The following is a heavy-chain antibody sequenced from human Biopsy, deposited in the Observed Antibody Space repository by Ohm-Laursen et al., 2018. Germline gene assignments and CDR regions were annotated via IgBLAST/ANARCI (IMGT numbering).Heavy chain of an antibody. D-gene: IGHD6-6*01. J-gene: IGHJ6*02. V-gene: IGHV3-21*01. Sequence: SLRLSCAASGFTFSSYSMNWVRQAPGKGLEWISYISETSSHIYDADSVKGQFTVARDNAKNSLYLQLNSLRAEDTAVYYCARGSRRTAREGGMDVWGQGTTVTVSS. CDR3: ARGSRRTAREGGMDV. CDR2: ISETSSHI. CDR1: GFTFSSYS.